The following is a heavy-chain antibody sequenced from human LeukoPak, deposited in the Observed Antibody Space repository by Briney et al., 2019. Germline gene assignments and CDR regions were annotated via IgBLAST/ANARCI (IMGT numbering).Heavy chain of an antibody. Sequence: GGSLRLSCAASGFTFSSYAMSWVRQAPGKGLEWVSAISGSGGSTYYADSVKGRFTIPKDNSKNTLYLQMNSLRAEDTAVYYCAKLGYYDSSGYYLYWGQGTLVTVSS. CDR1: GFTFSSYA. V-gene: IGHV3-23*01. J-gene: IGHJ4*02. CDR3: AKLGYYDSSGYYLY. CDR2: ISGSGGST. D-gene: IGHD3-22*01.